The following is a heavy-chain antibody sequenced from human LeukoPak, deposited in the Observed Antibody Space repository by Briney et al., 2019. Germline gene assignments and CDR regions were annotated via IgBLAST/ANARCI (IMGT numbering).Heavy chain of an antibody. CDR1: GYTFTGYY. V-gene: IGHV1-2*02. CDR3: ARVRIGSTALAGRSYYYYYMDV. Sequence: ASVKVSCKASGYTFTGYYMHWVRQAPGQGLEWMGWINPNSGGTNYAQKLQGRVSMTTDTSTSTAYMELRSLRSDDTAVYFCARVRIGSTALAGRSYYYYYMDVWGKGTTVTISS. CDR2: INPNSGGT. J-gene: IGHJ6*03. D-gene: IGHD6-19*01.